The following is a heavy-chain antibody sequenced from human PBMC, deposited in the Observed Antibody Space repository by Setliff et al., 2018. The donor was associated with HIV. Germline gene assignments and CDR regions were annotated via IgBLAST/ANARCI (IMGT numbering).Heavy chain of an antibody. CDR2: MYYSGTT. J-gene: IGHJ6*03. V-gene: IGHV4-39*01. CDR1: GGSISSGGYY. Sequence: PSETLSLTCTVSGGSISSGGYYWGWIRQPPGKGLEWIGSMYYSGTTYYNPSLESRVTMLIDMSKNQLSLKLSSVTAADTAVYYCARHRQGLTGSTPGYYMDVWGKGTMVTVSS. CDR3: ARHRQGLTGSTPGYYMDV. D-gene: IGHD1-7*01.